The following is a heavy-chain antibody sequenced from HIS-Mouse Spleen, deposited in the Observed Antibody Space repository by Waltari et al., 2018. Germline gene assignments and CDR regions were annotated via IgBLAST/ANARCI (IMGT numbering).Heavy chain of an antibody. CDR2: IYYSGST. CDR1: GGSISSSSYY. Sequence: QLQLQESGPGLVKPSETLSLTCTVSGGSISSSSYYWGWIRHPPGKGPEWIGSIYYSGSTYYNPSLKSRVTISVDTSKNQFSLKLSSVTAADTAVYYCAREIPYSSSWYDWYFDLWGRGTLVTVSS. J-gene: IGHJ2*01. CDR3: AREIPYSSSWYDWYFDL. D-gene: IGHD6-13*01. V-gene: IGHV4-39*07.